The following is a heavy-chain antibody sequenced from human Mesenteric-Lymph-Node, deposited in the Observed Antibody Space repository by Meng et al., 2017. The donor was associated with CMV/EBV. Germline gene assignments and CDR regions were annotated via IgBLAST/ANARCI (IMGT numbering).Heavy chain of an antibody. Sequence: GESLKISCAASGFTFSSYSMNWVRQAPGKGLEWVSFISSGTSTIYYADSVKGRFTISRDNAKNSLYLQMNSLRAEDTAVYYCARGGRRHPFDYWGQGTLVTVSS. CDR2: ISSGTSTI. D-gene: IGHD3-16*01. V-gene: IGHV3-48*04. CDR3: ARGGRRHPFDY. CDR1: GFTFSSYS. J-gene: IGHJ4*02.